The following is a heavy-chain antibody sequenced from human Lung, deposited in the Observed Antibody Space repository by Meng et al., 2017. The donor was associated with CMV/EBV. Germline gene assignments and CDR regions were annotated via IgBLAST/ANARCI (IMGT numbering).Heavy chain of an antibody. V-gene: IGHV3-30*04. CDR1: EFTFSSYA. Sequence: EFTFSSYAMHWVRQAPGKGLEWVAVISEDGSNEYYADSVKGGFTNSRDNSKNTLYLQMNSLRAEETAVYDCARGYGAQLGNWFDPWGQGTLVTVSS. J-gene: IGHJ5*02. CDR2: ISEDGSNE. D-gene: IGHD2-15*01. CDR3: ARGYGAQLGNWFDP.